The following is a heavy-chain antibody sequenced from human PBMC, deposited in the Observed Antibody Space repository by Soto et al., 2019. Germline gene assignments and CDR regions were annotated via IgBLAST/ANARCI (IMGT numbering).Heavy chain of an antibody. V-gene: IGHV4-34*01. CDR1: FSDYY. J-gene: IGHJ4*02. Sequence: FSDYYWTWIRQPPGKGLEWIGEINQSGSANYNASLKSRVTISIDTSSNQLSLKLSSVTAADTAVYYCARGESSAVVYSTSRLFVFDHWDQGALVTVSS. CDR3: ARGESSAVVYSTSRLFVFDH. CDR2: INQSGSA. D-gene: IGHD6-13*01.